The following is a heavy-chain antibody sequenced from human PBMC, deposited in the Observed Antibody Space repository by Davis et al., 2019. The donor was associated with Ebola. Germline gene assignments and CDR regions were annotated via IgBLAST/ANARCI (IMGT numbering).Heavy chain of an antibody. CDR3: ARDLDSYGNDY. D-gene: IGHD5-18*01. V-gene: IGHV3-23*01. CDR1: GFTFSSYA. CDR2: ISGSGGST. J-gene: IGHJ4*02. Sequence: GESLKISCAASGFTFSSYAMSWVRQAPGKGLEWVSAISGSGGSTYYADSVKGRFTISRDNSKNTLYLQMNSLRAEDTAVYYCARDLDSYGNDYWGQGTLVTVSS.